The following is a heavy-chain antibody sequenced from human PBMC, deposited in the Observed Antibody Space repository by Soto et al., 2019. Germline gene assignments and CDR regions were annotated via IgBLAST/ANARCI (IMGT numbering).Heavy chain of an antibody. Sequence: GESLKISCKGSGYSFTSYWIGWVRQMPGKGLEWMGIIYPGDSDTRYSPSFQGQVTISAAKSISTAYLQWSSLKASDTAMYYCARHGYDILTGYYNPASIDYWGQGTLVTVSS. CDR1: GYSFTSYW. D-gene: IGHD3-9*01. CDR2: IYPGDSDT. CDR3: ARHGYDILTGYYNPASIDY. V-gene: IGHV5-51*01. J-gene: IGHJ4*02.